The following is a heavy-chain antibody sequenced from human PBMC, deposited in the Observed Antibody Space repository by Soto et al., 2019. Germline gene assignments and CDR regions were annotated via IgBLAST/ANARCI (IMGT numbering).Heavy chain of an antibody. Sequence: SVKVSCKASGFTFTSSAVQWVRQARGQRLEWIGWIVVGSGNTNYAQKFQERVTITRDMSTSTAYMELSSLISEDTAVYYCAADYDLLHGYYPIFDYWGQGTLVTVSS. CDR2: IVVGSGNT. J-gene: IGHJ4*02. CDR1: GFTFTSSA. CDR3: AADYDLLHGYYPIFDY. D-gene: IGHD3-9*01. V-gene: IGHV1-58*01.